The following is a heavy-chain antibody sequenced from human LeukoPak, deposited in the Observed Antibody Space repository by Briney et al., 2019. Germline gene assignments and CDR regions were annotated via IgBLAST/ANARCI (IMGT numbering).Heavy chain of an antibody. CDR3: AKDGTGGYYYLDY. J-gene: IGHJ4*02. CDR1: GFTFSSHG. CDR2: ILYDGSNE. D-gene: IGHD3-22*01. Sequence: PGTSLRLSCAASGFTFSSHGMHWVRQAPGMGLEWVALILYDGSNEYYADSVQGRFTISRDSSRNTLYLQMNSLRAEDTAVYYCAKDGTGGYYYLDYWGQGTLVTVSP. V-gene: IGHV3-30*18.